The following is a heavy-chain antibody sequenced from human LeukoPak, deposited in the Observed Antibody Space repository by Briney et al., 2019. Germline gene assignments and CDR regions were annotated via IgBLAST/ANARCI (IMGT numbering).Heavy chain of an antibody. CDR1: GFTVSTDN. D-gene: IGHD2-21*01. V-gene: IGHV3-66*02. Sequence: GGSLRLSCAASGFTVSTDNMSWVRQVPGKGLEWVSVVYSGNDGTNYADSVRGRFTISRDDSKNMVYLQMNNLRLEDAAVYYCTKRRRGYYEYWGQGTLVTVSS. CDR2: VYSGNDGT. CDR3: TKRRRGYYEY. J-gene: IGHJ4*02.